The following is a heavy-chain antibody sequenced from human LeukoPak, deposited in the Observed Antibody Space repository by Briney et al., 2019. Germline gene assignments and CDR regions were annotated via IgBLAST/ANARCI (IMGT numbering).Heavy chain of an antibody. CDR1: GGSLSSGSYY. CDR2: MYTSGST. Sequence: TLSLTCTVSGGSLSSGSYYWRWIRQPAGKGLEWIRRMYTSGSTKHNPSLESRVTISVDTSKNQFSLKLRFVTGADTAMYYCARENRGRFSYGYYFFDYWGQGTLVTVSS. J-gene: IGHJ4*02. V-gene: IGHV4-61*02. D-gene: IGHD5-18*01. CDR3: ARENRGRFSYGYYFFDY.